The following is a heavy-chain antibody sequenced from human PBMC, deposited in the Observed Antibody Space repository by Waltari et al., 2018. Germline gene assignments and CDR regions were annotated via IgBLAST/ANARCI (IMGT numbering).Heavy chain of an antibody. CDR3: ARVRASGGNSAFDI. Sequence: QGQLLQSGAEVKKPGASVTVSCKASGYNFRPYGISWVRPAPGQGLEWMGWINPYNGNTNYAQMVQDRVTLTTDTSTSTAYMELRSLTSADTAVYYCARVRASGGNSAFDIWGQGTMVTVSS. CDR2: INPYNGNT. D-gene: IGHD1-1*01. CDR1: GYNFRPYG. V-gene: IGHV1-18*01. J-gene: IGHJ3*02.